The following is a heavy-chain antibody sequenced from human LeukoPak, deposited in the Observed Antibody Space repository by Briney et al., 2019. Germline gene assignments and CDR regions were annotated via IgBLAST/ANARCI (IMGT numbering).Heavy chain of an antibody. V-gene: IGHV3-53*01. CDR3: TKDTNYGDSLGNY. Sequence: GGSLRLSCAVSGFSVSSNYMSWVRQAPGKGLEWVSVIYSGGSTYNADSVKGRFTISRDNSKNTLYLQMNSLRAEDTAVYYCTKDTNYGDSLGNYWGQGTLVTVSS. D-gene: IGHD4-17*01. CDR2: IYSGGST. J-gene: IGHJ4*02. CDR1: GFSVSSNY.